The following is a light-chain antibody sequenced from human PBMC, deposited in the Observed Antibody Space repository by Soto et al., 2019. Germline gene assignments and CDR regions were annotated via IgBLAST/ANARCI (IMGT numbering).Light chain of an antibody. CDR1: QSISSY. Sequence: IQMNQSSSSLSASFGDRVTITCRASQSISSYLHWYQQKPGKAPKLLIYAASNLQSGVPSRFSASGYGTDFTLTLNSLQTEDFATYYCQQGYSTPWTFGQGTKVDIK. V-gene: IGKV1-39*01. CDR2: AAS. J-gene: IGKJ1*01. CDR3: QQGYSTPWT.